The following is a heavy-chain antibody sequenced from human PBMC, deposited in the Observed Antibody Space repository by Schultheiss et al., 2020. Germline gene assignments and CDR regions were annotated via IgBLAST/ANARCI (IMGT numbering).Heavy chain of an antibody. CDR1: GGSISSGGYY. Sequence: SQTLSLTCTVSGGSISSGGYYWSWIRQHPGKGLEWIGYIYYSGSTYYNPSLKSRVTISVDTSKNQFSLKLSSVTAADTAVYYCAGDGGGYDYYYYYYMDVWGKGTTVTVSS. J-gene: IGHJ6*03. CDR2: IYYSGST. V-gene: IGHV4-31*03. D-gene: IGHD5-12*01. CDR3: AGDGGGYDYYYYYYMDV.